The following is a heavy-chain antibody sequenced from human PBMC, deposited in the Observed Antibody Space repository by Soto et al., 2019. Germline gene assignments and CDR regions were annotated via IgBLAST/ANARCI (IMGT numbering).Heavy chain of an antibody. CDR1: GFTFSSYA. CDR2: ISGSGGST. Sequence: EVQLLESGGGLVQPGGSLRLSCAASGFTFSSYAMSWVRQAPGKGLEWVSGISGSGGSTYYADSGKGRFTISRDNSKTRYLQMNSLRAEDTAVYYCAKLAGSGSLYAFDIWGQGTMVSVTS. V-gene: IGHV3-23*01. D-gene: IGHD3-10*01. CDR3: AKLAGSGSLYAFDI. J-gene: IGHJ3*02.